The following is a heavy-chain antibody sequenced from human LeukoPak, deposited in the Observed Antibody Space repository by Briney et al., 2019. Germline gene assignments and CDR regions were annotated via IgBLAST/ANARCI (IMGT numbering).Heavy chain of an antibody. CDR1: GYTFTDYY. J-gene: IGHJ5*02. CDR3: ARVPVLLWFGEEENWFDP. CDR2: IIPTFGTA. D-gene: IGHD3-10*01. Sequence: ASVKVSCKASGYTFTDYYMHWVRQAPGQGLEWMGGIIPTFGTANYAQKFQGRVTMTRNTSISTAYMELSSLRSEDTAVYYCARVPVLLWFGEEENWFDPWGQGTLVTVSS. V-gene: IGHV1-2*02.